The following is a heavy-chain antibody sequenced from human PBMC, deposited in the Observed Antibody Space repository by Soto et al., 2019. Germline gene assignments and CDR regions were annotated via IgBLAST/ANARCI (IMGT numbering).Heavy chain of an antibody. D-gene: IGHD4-17*01. CDR2: ISYDGSNK. V-gene: IGHV3-30-3*01. CDR1: GFTFSSYA. J-gene: IGHJ4*02. CDR3: ARDQGDYGARNSGFGY. Sequence: QVQLVESGGGVVQPGRSLRLSCAASGFTFSSYAMHWVRQAPGKGLEWVAVISYDGSNKYYADSVKCRFTISKDNSNNTLYLQMNGLRAEETAVYYCARDQGDYGARNSGFGYWGQGTLVTVSS.